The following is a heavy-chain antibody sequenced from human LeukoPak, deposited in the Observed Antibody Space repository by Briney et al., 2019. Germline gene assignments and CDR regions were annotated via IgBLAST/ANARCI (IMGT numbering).Heavy chain of an antibody. D-gene: IGHD2/OR15-2a*01. Sequence: SETLSLTCTVSGGSISTYYWNWIRQPPGKGLEWIGYIYYSGRTNYNPSLKSRVTMSLDTSKNQFSLSLTSVTAADTAVYYCARAFSLNRFDPWGQGALVTVSP. CDR2: IYYSGRT. V-gene: IGHV4-59*01. CDR3: ARAFSLNRFDP. J-gene: IGHJ5*02. CDR1: GGSISTYY.